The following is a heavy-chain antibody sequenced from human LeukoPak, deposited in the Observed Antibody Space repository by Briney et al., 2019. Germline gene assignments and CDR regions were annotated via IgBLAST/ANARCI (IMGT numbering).Heavy chain of an antibody. Sequence: GESLKISCKGSGYSFTSYWIGWVRQMPGKGLEWMGTIYPGDSDTRYSPSFQGQVTISADKSISTAYLQWSSLKASDTAMYYCARAIVGSGSPSYYYYYYMDVWGKGTTVTVSS. CDR2: IYPGDSDT. CDR3: ARAIVGSGSPSYYYYYYMDV. V-gene: IGHV5-51*01. J-gene: IGHJ6*03. CDR1: GYSFTSYW. D-gene: IGHD3-3*01.